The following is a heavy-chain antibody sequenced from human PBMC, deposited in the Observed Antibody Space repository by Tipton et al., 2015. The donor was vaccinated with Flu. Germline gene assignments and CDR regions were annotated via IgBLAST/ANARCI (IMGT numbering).Heavy chain of an antibody. CDR3: ARGETAFDAFDI. CDR2: INTDGSTT. J-gene: IGHJ3*02. D-gene: IGHD1-1*01. V-gene: IGHV3-74*01. CDR1: GFPFSGYW. Sequence: SLRLSCAASGFPFSGYWFHWVRQAPGEGLVWLSRINTDGSTTDYADFVEGRFTISRDNSKNTLDLRMNSLRVDDTAVYFCARGETAFDAFDIWGQGTMVTVSS.